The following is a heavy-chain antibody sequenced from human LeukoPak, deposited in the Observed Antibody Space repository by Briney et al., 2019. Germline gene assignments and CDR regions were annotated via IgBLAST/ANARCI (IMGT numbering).Heavy chain of an antibody. V-gene: IGHV4-34*01. CDR2: INHSGST. CDR1: GGPFSGYY. CDR3: ARKVPAAILGSSPSRLNWFDP. D-gene: IGHD2-2*02. Sequence: PSETLSHTCAVYGGPFSGYYWSWIRQPPGKGLEWIGEINHSGSTNYNPSLKSRVTISVDTSKNQFSLKLSSVTAADTAVYYCARKVPAAILGSSPSRLNWFDPWGQGTLVTVSS. J-gene: IGHJ5*02.